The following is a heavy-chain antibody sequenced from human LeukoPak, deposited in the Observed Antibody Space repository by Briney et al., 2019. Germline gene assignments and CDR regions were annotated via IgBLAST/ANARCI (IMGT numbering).Heavy chain of an antibody. CDR3: ARDYWWNYDY. Sequence: GGSLRLSCAASGFTFSDYAMHWVRQAPGKGLEWVAVISKDGSDKYYPGSMRGRFTISRDNSKNTIYLQMDSLRAEDTAIYYCARDYWWNYDYWGQGTLVTVSS. J-gene: IGHJ4*02. CDR2: ISKDGSDK. D-gene: IGHD1-7*01. CDR1: GFTFSDYA. V-gene: IGHV3-30-3*01.